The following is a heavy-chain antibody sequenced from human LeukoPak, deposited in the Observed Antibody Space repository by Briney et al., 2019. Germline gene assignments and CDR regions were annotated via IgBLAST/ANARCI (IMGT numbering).Heavy chain of an antibody. V-gene: IGHV3-30*18. CDR3: AKTPRKDYYYGMDV. CDR1: GFTFSSYG. J-gene: IGHJ6*04. Sequence: GRSLRLSCAASGFTFSSYGMHWVRQAPGKGLEWVAVISYDGSNKYYADSVKGRFTISRDNSKNKLYLQMNSLRAEDTAVYYCAKTPRKDYYYGMDVWGKGTTVTVSS. CDR2: ISYDGSNK.